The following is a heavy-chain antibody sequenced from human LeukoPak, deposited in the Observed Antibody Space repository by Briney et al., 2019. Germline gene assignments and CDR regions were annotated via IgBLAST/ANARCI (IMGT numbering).Heavy chain of an antibody. CDR1: GYTFTSYG. V-gene: IGHV1-18*01. D-gene: IGHD3-16*02. Sequence: GASVKVSCKASGYTFTSYGISWVRQAPGQGLEWMGWISAYNGNTNYAQKLQGRVTMTTDTSTSTAYMELRSLRSDDTAVYYCARRVEDYDYVWGSYRRGLFDYWGQGTLVTVSS. J-gene: IGHJ4*02. CDR2: ISAYNGNT. CDR3: ARRVEDYDYVWGSYRRGLFDY.